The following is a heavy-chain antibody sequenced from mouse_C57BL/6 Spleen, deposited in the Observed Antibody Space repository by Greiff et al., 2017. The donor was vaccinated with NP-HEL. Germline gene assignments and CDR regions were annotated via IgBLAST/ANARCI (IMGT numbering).Heavy chain of an antibody. V-gene: IGHV1-55*01. CDR2: IFPCCGST. J-gene: IGHJ3*01. CDR1: GYTFTRYW. CDR3: ARDGGSLAY. D-gene: IGHD2-3*01. Sequence: VPLQQPGAELVEPGASVKVSFQASGYTFTRYWVNWVEARPGPGLVWIGGIFPCCGSTNYNEKFKSKATLTVDTSSSTAYMQLSSLTSEDSAVYYCARDGGSLAYWGQGTLVTVSA.